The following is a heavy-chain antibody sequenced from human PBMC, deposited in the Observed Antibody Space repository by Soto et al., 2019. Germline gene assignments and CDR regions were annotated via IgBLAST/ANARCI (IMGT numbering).Heavy chain of an antibody. V-gene: IGHV1-18*01. J-gene: IGHJ6*02. CDR1: GYTFTSYG. Sequence: ASVKVSCKASGYTFTSYGISWVRQAPGQGLEWMGWISAYNGNTNYAQKLQGRVTMTTDTSTSTAYMELRSLRSDDTAVYYCASDQEIGRHPAGMDVWGQGTTVTVPS. CDR2: ISAYNGNT. CDR3: ASDQEIGRHPAGMDV. D-gene: IGHD1-26*01.